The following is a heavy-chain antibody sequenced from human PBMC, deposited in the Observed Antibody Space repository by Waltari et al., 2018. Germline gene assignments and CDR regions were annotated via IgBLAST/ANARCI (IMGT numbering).Heavy chain of an antibody. CDR2: ISGSGGST. J-gene: IGHJ4*02. V-gene: IGHV3-23*01. CDR3: ANHAYSSGWYSHFDY. Sequence: EVQLLESGGGLVQHGGSLRLPCADSGFTFGSYATPGVRPAPGEGLGWFSPISGSGGSTYYADSVKGRFTISRDNSKNTLYLQMNSLRAEDTAVYYCANHAYSSGWYSHFDYWGQGTLVTVSS. CDR1: GFTFGSYA. D-gene: IGHD6-19*01.